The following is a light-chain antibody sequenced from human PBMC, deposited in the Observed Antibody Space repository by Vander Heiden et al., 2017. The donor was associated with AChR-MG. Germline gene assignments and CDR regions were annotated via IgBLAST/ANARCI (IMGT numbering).Light chain of an antibody. V-gene: IGKV1-8*01. CDR2: AAS. CDR1: QCISSY. CDR3: RQYYNNYFT. J-gene: IGKJ5*01. Sequence: AIRITPSPSSLSASPGDRATITCRASQCISSYLSWYQQKPAKAPNLLIYAASSMQGRVPSRFCGSGSGTEFSLTISCLQSEDFSTYYCRQYYNNYFTFGQGTRLEIK.